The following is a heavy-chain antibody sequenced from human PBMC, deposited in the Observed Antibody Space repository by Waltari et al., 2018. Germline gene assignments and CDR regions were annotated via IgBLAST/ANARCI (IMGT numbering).Heavy chain of an antibody. V-gene: IGHV3-9*01. Sequence: EVHVVESGGGLVQPGRSLRLSCVASGFTFDEYAMHWVRQVQGQGLELALGLTWNGGHIAYADSVKGRFTITRDNAKSSVYLQMNSLRPEDTALYYCAKGRSFKTIAGAMLTFPFEFWGPGTVVTVSS. CDR2: LTWNGGHI. CDR3: AKGRSFKTIAGAMLTFPFEF. CDR1: GFTFDEYA. J-gene: IGHJ4*02. D-gene: IGHD2-2*01.